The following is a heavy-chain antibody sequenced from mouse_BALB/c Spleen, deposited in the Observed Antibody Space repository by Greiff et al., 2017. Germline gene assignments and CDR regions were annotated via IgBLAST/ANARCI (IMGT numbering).Heavy chain of an antibody. J-gene: IGHJ4*01. CDR2: IYPGNSDT. Sequence: EVQPQQSGTVLARPGASVKMSCKASGYSFTSYWMHWVKQRPGQGLEWIGAIYPGNSDTSYNQKFKGKAKLTAVTSASTAYMELSSLTNEDSAVYYCTRGGYYDAMDYWGQGTSVTVSS. V-gene: IGHV1-5*01. CDR3: TRGGYYDAMDY. CDR1: GYSFTSYW. D-gene: IGHD2-2*01.